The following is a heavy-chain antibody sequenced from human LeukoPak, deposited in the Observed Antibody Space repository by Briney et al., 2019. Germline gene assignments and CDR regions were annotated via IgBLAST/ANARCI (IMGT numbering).Heavy chain of an antibody. J-gene: IGHJ4*02. D-gene: IGHD3-9*01. V-gene: IGHV3-23*01. CDR3: AKAYDTLTGYYSLLDY. Sequence: GGSLRLSCAASGFTFSSYAMSWVRQAQGKGLELVSVINGSGGSTSYADSVKSRFTVSRDNSKNMLYLQMNSLRAEDTAVYYCAKAYDTLTGYYSLLDYWGQGTLVTVSS. CDR2: INGSGGST. CDR1: GFTFSSYA.